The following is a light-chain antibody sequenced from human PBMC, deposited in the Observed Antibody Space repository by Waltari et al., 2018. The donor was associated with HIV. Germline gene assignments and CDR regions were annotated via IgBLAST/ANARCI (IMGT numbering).Light chain of an antibody. CDR2: SNN. J-gene: IGLJ2*01. CDR1: SSNIGSDP. CDR3: AAWDDSLNVV. Sequence: QSVLTQPPSASGTPGQRVTIHCSGSSSNIGSDPVNWYQQLPGTAPKLLIYSNNQRPSGVPDRFSGSKSGTSASLAISGLQSEDEADYYCAAWDDSLNVVFGGGTKLTVL. V-gene: IGLV1-44*01.